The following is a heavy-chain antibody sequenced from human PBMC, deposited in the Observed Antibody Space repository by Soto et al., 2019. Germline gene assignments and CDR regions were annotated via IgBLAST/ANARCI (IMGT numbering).Heavy chain of an antibody. CDR2: IWYDGSNK. CDR3: AREAVAEILHFFCDY. V-gene: IGHV3-33*01. D-gene: IGHD6-19*01. Sequence: PGGSLRLSCAASGFTFSSYGMHWVRQTPGKGLEWVAVIWYDGSNKYYADSVKGRFTISRDNSKNTLYLQMNSLRAEDTAVYYCAREAVAEILHFFCDYWGQGTLVTVSS. CDR1: GFTFSSYG. J-gene: IGHJ4*02.